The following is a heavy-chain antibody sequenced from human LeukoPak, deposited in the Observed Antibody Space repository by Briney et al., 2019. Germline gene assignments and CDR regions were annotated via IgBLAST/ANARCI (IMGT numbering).Heavy chain of an antibody. V-gene: IGHV3-20*04. CDR3: STSRPDRFIDS. Sequence: GGSLRLSCTASGYTFGDYGMSWVRQVPGKGLEWVSGTNRRGDITGYADFVKGRFTIFRDNAQKSVHLQMFSLRPEDTALYYCSTSRPDRFIDSWGQGTLVTVST. J-gene: IGHJ4*02. D-gene: IGHD1-14*01. CDR2: TNRRGDIT. CDR1: GYTFGDYG.